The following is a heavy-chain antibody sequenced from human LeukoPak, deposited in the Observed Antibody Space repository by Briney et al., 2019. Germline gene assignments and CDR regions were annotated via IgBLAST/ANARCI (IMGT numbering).Heavy chain of an antibody. Sequence: PSETLSLTCAVSGYSISSGYYWGWIRQPPGKGLEWIGSIYHSGSTYYNPSLKSRVTISVDTSKNQFSLKLSSVTAADTAVYFCAREAERRIVNWGRGTLVTVSS. CDR2: IYHSGST. CDR1: GYSISSGYY. V-gene: IGHV4-38-2*02. CDR3: AREAERRIVN. J-gene: IGHJ4*02. D-gene: IGHD1-1*01.